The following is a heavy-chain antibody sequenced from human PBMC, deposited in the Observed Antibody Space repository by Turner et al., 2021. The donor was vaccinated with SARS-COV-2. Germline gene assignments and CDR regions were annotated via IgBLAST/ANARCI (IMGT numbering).Heavy chain of an antibody. J-gene: IGHJ4*02. CDR3: ADY. V-gene: IGHV3-35*01. CDR1: GVTFTNSD. Sequence: EVQMVESGGGLVQPGGSLRVSCAASGVTFTNSDMNWVHHAPGKGLEWVSCVSWSGSRTHYADSVKGRFIISRDNSRNTLYLQTNSLRTRGYTYDAVADYWGQGTLVTVSS. CDR2: VSWSGSRT. D-gene: IGHD5-18*01.